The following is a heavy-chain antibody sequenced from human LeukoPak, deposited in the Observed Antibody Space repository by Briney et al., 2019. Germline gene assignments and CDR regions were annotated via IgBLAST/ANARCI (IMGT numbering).Heavy chain of an antibody. CDR1: GFTFSSYG. J-gene: IGHJ4*02. CDR3: ARANYYDSAADY. Sequence: GGSLRLSCAASGFTFSSYGMHWVRQAPGKGLEWVAVIWYDGSNKYYADSVKGRFTISRDNSKNTLYLQMNSLRAEDTAVYYCARANYYDSAADYWGQGTLVTVSS. CDR2: IWYDGSNK. V-gene: IGHV3-33*08. D-gene: IGHD3-22*01.